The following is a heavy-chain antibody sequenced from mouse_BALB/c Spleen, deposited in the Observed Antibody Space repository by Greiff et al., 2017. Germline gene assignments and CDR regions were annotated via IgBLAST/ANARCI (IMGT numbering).Heavy chain of an antibody. CDR1: GFTFSSFG. CDR3: ARTGYYGSSYTYFDY. CDR2: ISSGSSTI. V-gene: IGHV5-17*02. Sequence: EVNVVESGGGLVQPGGSRKLSCAASGFTFSSFGMHWVRQAPEKGLEWVAYISSGSSTIYYADTVKGRFTISRDNPKNTLFLQMTSLRSEDTAMYYCARTGYYGSSYTYFDYWGQGTTLTVSS. J-gene: IGHJ2*01. D-gene: IGHD1-1*01.